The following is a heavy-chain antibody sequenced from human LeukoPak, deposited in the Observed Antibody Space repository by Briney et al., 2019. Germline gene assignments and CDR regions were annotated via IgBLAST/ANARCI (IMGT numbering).Heavy chain of an antibody. CDR3: ARGSIAAAGYYFDY. CDR1: GYTFTSYG. Sequence: ASVKVSCKASGYTFTSYGISWVRQAPGQGLKWMGWISAYNGNTNYAQKLQGRVTMTTDTSTSTAYMELRSLRSDDTAVYHCARGSIAAAGYYFDYWGQGTLVTVSS. V-gene: IGHV1-18*01. D-gene: IGHD6-13*01. J-gene: IGHJ4*02. CDR2: ISAYNGNT.